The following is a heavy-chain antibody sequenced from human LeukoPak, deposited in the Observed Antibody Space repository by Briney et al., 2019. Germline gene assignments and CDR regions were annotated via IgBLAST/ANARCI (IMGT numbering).Heavy chain of an antibody. D-gene: IGHD5-18*01. J-gene: IGHJ6*02. V-gene: IGHV1-46*01. CDR1: GYTFTSYY. CDR3: GEKLTPLVPLGV. CDR2: INPSGGST. Sequence: ASVKVSCKASGYTFTSYYMHWVRQAPGQGLEWMGIINPSGGSTSYAQKFQGRVTMTRDTSTSTVYIELSSLRSEDTAAYYCGEKLTPLVPLGVGGQGPTVPVSS.